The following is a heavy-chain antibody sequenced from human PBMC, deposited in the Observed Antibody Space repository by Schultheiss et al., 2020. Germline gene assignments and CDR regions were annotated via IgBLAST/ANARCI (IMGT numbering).Heavy chain of an antibody. J-gene: IGHJ4*02. CDR3: ARRYSSGWGPHY. CDR1: GGSISSYY. D-gene: IGHD6-19*01. Sequence: SETLSLTCTVSGGSISSYYWSWIRQPPGKGLEWIGEIYHSGSTNYNPSLKSRVTISVDTSKNQFSLKLSSVTAADTAVYYCARRYSSGWGPHYWGQGTLVTVSS. CDR2: IYHSGST. V-gene: IGHV4-59*08.